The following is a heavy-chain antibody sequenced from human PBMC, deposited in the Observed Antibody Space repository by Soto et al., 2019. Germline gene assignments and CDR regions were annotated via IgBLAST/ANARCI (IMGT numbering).Heavy chain of an antibody. Sequence: QVQLVESGGGVVQPGRSLRLSCAASGFTFRSYAMHWVRQAPGKGLECVAVISYDGSNKFYRDSVKGRFTISRDNSKNKQYLQINSLRYEDMAVYYCARGDREDIAVVGAARPGEYGVDGWGQGTTVTVSS. V-gene: IGHV3-30-3*01. CDR1: GFTFRSYA. J-gene: IGHJ6*02. CDR3: ARGDREDIAVVGAARPGEYGVDG. D-gene: IGHD2-15*01. CDR2: ISYDGSNK.